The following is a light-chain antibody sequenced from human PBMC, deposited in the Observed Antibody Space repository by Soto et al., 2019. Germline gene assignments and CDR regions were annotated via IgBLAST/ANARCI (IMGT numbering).Light chain of an antibody. CDR3: QQCGSSLPWT. Sequence: EIVLTQSPGTLSLSPGDRATLSCRASQIISSAYLAWYQQRPGQAHRLLIYASSSRATGIPDRFSGSGSGTDFTLTISSLEPEDFSVYYCQQCGSSLPWTFGQGTKVEMK. J-gene: IGKJ1*01. CDR2: ASS. V-gene: IGKV3-20*01. CDR1: QIISSAY.